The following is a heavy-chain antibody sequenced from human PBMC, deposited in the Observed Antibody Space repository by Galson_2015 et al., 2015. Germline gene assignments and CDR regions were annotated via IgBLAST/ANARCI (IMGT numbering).Heavy chain of an antibody. CDR2: ISGGGSTI. V-gene: IGHV3-48*03. CDR3: ARDTYYYGSGSLDY. CDR1: GFTFSSYE. J-gene: IGHJ4*02. D-gene: IGHD3-10*01. Sequence: SLRLSCAASGFTFSSYEMNWVRQAPGKGLEWVSYISGGGSTIYYADSVKGRFTISRDNAKNSLYLQMNSLRAEDTAVYYCARDTYYYGSGSLDYWGQGTLVTVSS.